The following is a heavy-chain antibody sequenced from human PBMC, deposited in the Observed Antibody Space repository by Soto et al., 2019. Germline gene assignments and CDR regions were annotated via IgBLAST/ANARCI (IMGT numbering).Heavy chain of an antibody. J-gene: IGHJ2*01. CDR3: ARPGIAAAGTNWYFDL. CDR1: GGTFSSYA. D-gene: IGHD6-13*01. Sequence: QVQLVQSGAEVKKPGSSVKVSCKASGGTFSSYAISWVRQAPGQGREWMGGIIPIFGTANYAQKVQGRVTITADESTSTAYMELSSLRSEDTAVYYCARPGIAAAGTNWYFDLWGRGTLVTVSS. V-gene: IGHV1-69*12. CDR2: IIPIFGTA.